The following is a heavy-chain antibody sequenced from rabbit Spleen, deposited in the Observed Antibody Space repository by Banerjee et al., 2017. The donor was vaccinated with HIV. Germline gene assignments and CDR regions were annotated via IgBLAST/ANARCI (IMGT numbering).Heavy chain of an antibody. J-gene: IGHJ4*01. V-gene: IGHV1S40*01. D-gene: IGHD6-1*01. CDR3: ARLFAYAGYAGFGYATLDYFDL. Sequence: QSLEESGGGLVQPGGSLKLSCTASGFTLSSYYMNWVRQAPGKGLEWIACIDSGSSGDTYYASWAKGRFTISKSSSTTVTLQMTSLTAADTATYFCARLFAYAGYAGFGYATLDYFDLWGPGTLVTVS. CDR2: IDSGSSGDT. CDR1: GFTLSSYY.